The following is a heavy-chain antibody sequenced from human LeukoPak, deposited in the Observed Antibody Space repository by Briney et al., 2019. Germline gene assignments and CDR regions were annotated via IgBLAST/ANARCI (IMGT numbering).Heavy chain of an antibody. CDR1: GFSLTTSRVG. CDR2: IYWDDDA. J-gene: IGHJ4*02. Sequence: GPTLLKPTAPLTLTCTLSGFSLTTSRVGVGWMRQSPEQTLQWLTLIYWDDDARYRPSLSGRLAVTKDASKNQVHLTMTTVDPADTGTYYCAHRPGMGAHVFDVWGQGSLVIVP. CDR3: AHRPGMGAHVFDV. D-gene: IGHD1-26*01. V-gene: IGHV2-5*02.